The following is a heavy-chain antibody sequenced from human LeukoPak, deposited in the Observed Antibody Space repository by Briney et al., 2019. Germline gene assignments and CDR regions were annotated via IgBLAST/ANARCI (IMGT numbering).Heavy chain of an antibody. CDR1: GGSISSSSYS. Sequence: SETLSLTCTVSGGSISSSSYSWGWIRQPPGKGLEWIGSIYYSGSTYYNPSLKSRVTISVDTSKNQFSLKLSSVTAADTAVYYCASDPQTGNDYWGQGTLVTVSS. V-gene: IGHV4-39*01. CDR2: IYYSGST. CDR3: ASDPQTGNDY. D-gene: IGHD1-1*01. J-gene: IGHJ4*02.